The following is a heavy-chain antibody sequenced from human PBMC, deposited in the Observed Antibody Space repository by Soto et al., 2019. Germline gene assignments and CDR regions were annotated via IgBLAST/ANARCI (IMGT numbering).Heavy chain of an antibody. V-gene: IGHV3-48*04. CDR1: GFTFSSYS. Sequence: GGSLRLSCAASGFTFSSYSMNWVRQAPGKGLEWVSYYVDSVKGRFTISRDNAKNSLYLQMNSLRAEDTAVYYCASRFSDRDYYYYYYMDVWGKGTTVTVSS. D-gene: IGHD3-10*01. CDR3: ASRFSDRDYYYYYYMDV. J-gene: IGHJ6*03.